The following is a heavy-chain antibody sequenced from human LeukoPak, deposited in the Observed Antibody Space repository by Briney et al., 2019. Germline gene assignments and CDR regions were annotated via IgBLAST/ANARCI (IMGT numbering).Heavy chain of an antibody. Sequence: GGSLRLSCAASGFTFSSYWMSWVRQAPGKGLEWVANIKQDGSEKYYVDSVKGRFTISRDNSKNTLYLQMNSLRAEDTAVYYCARDIRGVGAAPPGAFDIWGQGTMVTVSS. J-gene: IGHJ3*02. CDR2: IKQDGSEK. CDR1: GFTFSSYW. D-gene: IGHD3-10*01. V-gene: IGHV3-7*03. CDR3: ARDIRGVGAAPPGAFDI.